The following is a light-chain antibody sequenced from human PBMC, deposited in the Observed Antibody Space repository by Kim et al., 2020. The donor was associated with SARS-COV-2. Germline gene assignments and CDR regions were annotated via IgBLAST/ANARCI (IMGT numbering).Light chain of an antibody. V-gene: IGKV4-1*01. Sequence: ATIHCKSSLSVLNKSNKKNYVGWYQQKPGQPPKLLIYWASTRESGVPDRLSGSGSGTDFSLTINNLQVEDVAVYYCQQYFSSPYTFGQGTKLEIK. CDR1: LSVLNKSNKKNY. CDR2: WAS. CDR3: QQYFSSPYT. J-gene: IGKJ2*01.